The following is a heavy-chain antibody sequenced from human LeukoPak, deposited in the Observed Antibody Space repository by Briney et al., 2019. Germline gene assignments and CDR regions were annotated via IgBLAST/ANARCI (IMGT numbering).Heavy chain of an antibody. J-gene: IGHJ4*02. D-gene: IGHD4-17*01. Sequence: GGSLRLACAVDGFTLSSYSMNWDRQVPGEGLEWVSAIRGSGGSTYYADSVKGRFTISRDNSKNTLYLQMNSLRAEDTAVYYCAKIATVTTVFDYWGQGTLVTVSS. CDR2: IRGSGGST. CDR1: GFTLSSYS. CDR3: AKIATVTTVFDY. V-gene: IGHV3-23*01.